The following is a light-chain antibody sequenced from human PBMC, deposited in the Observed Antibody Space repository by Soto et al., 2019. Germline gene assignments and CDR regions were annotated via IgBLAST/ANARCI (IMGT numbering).Light chain of an antibody. V-gene: IGKV4-1*01. CDR1: QSVFDSSDNKNY. CDR3: QQYYVTPLT. J-gene: IGKJ4*01. CDR2: WAS. Sequence: DIVMTQSPDSLAVSLGERATINCKSSQSVFDSSDNKNYITWYQQKPGQPPKLLIYWASTRESGVPDRFSGSWSGTDFTLTISSLQAEDVAVYYCQQYYVTPLTFGGGTKLEIK.